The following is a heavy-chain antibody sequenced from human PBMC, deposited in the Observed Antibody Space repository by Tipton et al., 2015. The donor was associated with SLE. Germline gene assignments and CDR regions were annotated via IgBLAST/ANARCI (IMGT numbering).Heavy chain of an antibody. J-gene: IGHJ4*02. CDR3: ARAPYSSSWLYYFDY. Sequence: LRLSCTVSGGSISSGDYYWSWIRQPPGKGLEWIGYIYYSGSTYYNPSLKSRVTISVDTSKNQFSLKLSSVTAADTAVYYCARAPYSSSWLYYFDYWGQGTLVTVSS. CDR2: IYYSGST. V-gene: IGHV4-30-4*01. CDR1: GGSISSGDYY. D-gene: IGHD6-13*01.